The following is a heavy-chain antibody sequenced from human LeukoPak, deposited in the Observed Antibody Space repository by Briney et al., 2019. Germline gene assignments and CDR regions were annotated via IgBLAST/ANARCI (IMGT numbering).Heavy chain of an antibody. CDR3: AKVIVSVTTPLPRY. J-gene: IGHJ4*02. CDR2: ISGSGGST. Sequence: PGGSLRLSCAASGFTFSSYAMSWVRQAPGKGLEWVSAISGSGGSTYYADSVKGRFTISRDNSKNTLYLQMNSLRAEDTAVYYCAKVIVSVTTPLPRYWGQGTLVTVSS. V-gene: IGHV3-23*01. CDR1: GFTFSSYA. D-gene: IGHD4-17*01.